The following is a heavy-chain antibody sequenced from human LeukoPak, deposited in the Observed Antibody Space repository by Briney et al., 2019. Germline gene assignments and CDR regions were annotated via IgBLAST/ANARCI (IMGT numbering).Heavy chain of an antibody. Sequence: GGSLRLSCAASGFTFSSYAMSWVRQAPGKGLEWVSAISGSGGSTYYADSVKGRFTISRDNSKNTLYLQMNSLRAEDTAVYYCAILDYSNYEGYFDYWGQGTLVTLSS. CDR2: ISGSGGST. CDR3: AILDYSNYEGYFDY. V-gene: IGHV3-23*01. J-gene: IGHJ4*02. D-gene: IGHD4-11*01. CDR1: GFTFSSYA.